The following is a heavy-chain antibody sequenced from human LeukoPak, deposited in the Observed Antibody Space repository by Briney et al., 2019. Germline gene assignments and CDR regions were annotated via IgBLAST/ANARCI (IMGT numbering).Heavy chain of an antibody. CDR3: ARLDFDWLLPIDY. V-gene: IGHV3-21*01. D-gene: IGHD3-9*01. Sequence: PGGSLRLSCAASGFTFSSYSMNWVRQAPGKGLEWVSSISSSSSYIYYADSVKGRFTISRDNAKNSLYLQMNSLRAEDTAVYYCARLDFDWLLPIDYWGQGTLVTVSS. J-gene: IGHJ4*02. CDR2: ISSSSSYI. CDR1: GFTFSSYS.